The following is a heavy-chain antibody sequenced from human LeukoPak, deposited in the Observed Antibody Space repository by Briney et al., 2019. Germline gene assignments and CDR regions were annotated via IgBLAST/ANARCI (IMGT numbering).Heavy chain of an antibody. CDR2: INWNGGST. J-gene: IGHJ6*03. Sequence: GGSLRLSCAASGFTFDDYGMSWVRQAPGKGLEWVSVINWNGGSTGYADSVKGRFTSSRDNAKNSLYLQMNSLRAEDTALYYCARVRVGYSSSWAPYYYYYMDVWGKGTTVTVSS. CDR1: GFTFDDYG. CDR3: ARVRVGYSSSWAPYYYYYMDV. V-gene: IGHV3-20*04. D-gene: IGHD6-13*01.